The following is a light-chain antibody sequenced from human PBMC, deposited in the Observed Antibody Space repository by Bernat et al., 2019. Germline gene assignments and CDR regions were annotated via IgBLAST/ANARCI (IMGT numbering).Light chain of an antibody. CDR1: QIVNYNY. CDR3: HQYSMSPYT. J-gene: IGKJ2*01. CDR2: GAS. V-gene: IGKV3-20*01. Sequence: EIVLTQSPGTLSLSPGERATLYCRASQIVNYNYLTWSQQKPGQAPRVLIYGASNRATGLPDRFSGSGSGTDFILTIARLEPEDFAVYFCHQYSMSPYTFGQGTKLEI.